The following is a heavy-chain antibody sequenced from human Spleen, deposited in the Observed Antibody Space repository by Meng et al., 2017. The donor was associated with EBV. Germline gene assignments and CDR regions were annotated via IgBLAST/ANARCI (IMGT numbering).Heavy chain of an antibody. D-gene: IGHD2-15*01. Sequence: QGQVVQSGAQVKKPGSSVKVSCKASEGTFSSYTITWVLQAPGQGLEWMGGIIPMFGTANYAQKFRGRVTITADESTSTAYMELSSLRSEDTAVYYCARVTCSGASCSYTWFDPWGQGTLVTVSS. V-gene: IGHV1-69*01. CDR1: EGTFSSYT. J-gene: IGHJ5*02. CDR2: IIPMFGTA. CDR3: ARVTCSGASCSYTWFDP.